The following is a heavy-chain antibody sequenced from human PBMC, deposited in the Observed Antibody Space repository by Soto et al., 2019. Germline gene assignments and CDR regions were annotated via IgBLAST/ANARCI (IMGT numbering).Heavy chain of an antibody. CDR3: ARYQKGRFDH. CDR1: GGSISSGYYY. J-gene: IGHJ4*02. Sequence: PSETLSLTCTVSGGSISSGYYYWSWIRQPPGKGLEWIGYIYYTGSTYYNPSLKSRLTISIDRSKNHFSLNLTSATAADTAVYFCARYQKGRFDHLGQGTLVTVSS. D-gene: IGHD2-2*01. CDR2: IYYTGST. V-gene: IGHV4-30-4*01.